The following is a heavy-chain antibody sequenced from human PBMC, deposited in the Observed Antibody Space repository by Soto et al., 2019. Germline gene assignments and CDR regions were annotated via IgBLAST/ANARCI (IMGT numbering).Heavy chain of an antibody. CDR2: ISAYNGNT. J-gene: IGHJ5*02. D-gene: IGHD2-15*01. V-gene: IGHV1-18*01. Sequence: ASVKVSCKASGYTFTSYGISWVRQAPGQGLEWMGWISAYNGNTNYAQKLQGRVTMTTDTSTSTAYMEMRSLRSDDTAVYYFARGYCSGGSCYGDWFDPWGQGTLVTVSS. CDR1: GYTFTSYG. CDR3: ARGYCSGGSCYGDWFDP.